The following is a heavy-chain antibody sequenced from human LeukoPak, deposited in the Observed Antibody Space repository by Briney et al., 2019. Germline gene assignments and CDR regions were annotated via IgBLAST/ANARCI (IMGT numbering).Heavy chain of an antibody. Sequence: GGSLRLSCAASGFTFSNYWMHWVRQAPGKGLVWVSRINTDGGSTNYADSVKGRFTISRDNAKNTLYLQMNSLRAEDTAVYYCVFGYYYDSGSQYNWFDTWGQGTLVTVSS. CDR2: INTDGGST. CDR3: VFGYYYDSGSQYNWFDT. V-gene: IGHV3-74*01. CDR1: GFTFSNYW. D-gene: IGHD3-10*01. J-gene: IGHJ5*02.